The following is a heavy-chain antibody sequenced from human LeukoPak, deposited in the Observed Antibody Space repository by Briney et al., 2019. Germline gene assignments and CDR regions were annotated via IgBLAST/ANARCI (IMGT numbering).Heavy chain of an antibody. Sequence: SETLSLTCTVSGGFISSGGYYWSWIRQHPGKGLEWIGYIYYSGSTYYNPSLKSRVTISVDTSKNQFSLRLSSVTAADTAVYYCARDQGTTDSEWFDPWGQGTLVTVSS. CDR3: ARDQGTTDSEWFDP. CDR1: GGFISSGGYY. D-gene: IGHD3-10*01. CDR2: IYYSGST. V-gene: IGHV4-30-4*08. J-gene: IGHJ5*02.